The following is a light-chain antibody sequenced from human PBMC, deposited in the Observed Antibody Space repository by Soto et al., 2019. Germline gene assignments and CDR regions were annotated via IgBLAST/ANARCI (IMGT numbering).Light chain of an antibody. CDR1: QSVSVN. J-gene: IGKJ1*01. CDR3: QQYNSWPRTWT. CDR2: GAS. V-gene: IGKV3-15*01. Sequence: RELPLFPASLCVSLGERATLSCRASQSVSVNFAWYQQKPGQAPRLLIYGASTRATGIPGRFSGSGSGTEFTLTIRSMQSEEFAVYHGQQYNSWPRTWTFGQGTKVDIK.